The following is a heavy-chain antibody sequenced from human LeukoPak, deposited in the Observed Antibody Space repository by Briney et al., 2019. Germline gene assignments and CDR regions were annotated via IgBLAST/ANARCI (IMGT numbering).Heavy chain of an antibody. D-gene: IGHD2-15*01. CDR2: INPNSGGT. J-gene: IGHJ4*02. V-gene: IGHV1-2*06. CDR3: ARVSRSAPYCSGGSCYSIPDY. Sequence: ASVKVSCKASGYTCTGYYMHWVRQAPGQGLEWMGRINPNSGGTNYAQKFQGRVTMTRDTSISTAYMELSRLRSDDTAVYYCARVSRSAPYCSGGSCYSIPDYWGQGTLVTVSS. CDR1: GYTCTGYY.